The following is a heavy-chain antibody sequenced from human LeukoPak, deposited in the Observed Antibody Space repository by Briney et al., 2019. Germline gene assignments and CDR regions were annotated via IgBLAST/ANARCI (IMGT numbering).Heavy chain of an antibody. Sequence: GSLRLSCAASGFTFSSYELNWVRQAPGKGLEWVSYISDTGSTIYYADSVEGRFTISRDNAKNSLYLQMNSLKDEDTALYYCARGLMGGYPRFDYWGQGTPVTVSS. J-gene: IGHJ4*02. CDR1: GFTFSSYE. CDR2: ISDTGSTI. V-gene: IGHV3-48*03. D-gene: IGHD3-22*01. CDR3: ARGLMGGYPRFDY.